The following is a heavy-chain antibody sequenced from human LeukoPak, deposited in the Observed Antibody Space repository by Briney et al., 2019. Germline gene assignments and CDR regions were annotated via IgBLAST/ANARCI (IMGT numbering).Heavy chain of an antibody. CDR2: IYSGGST. CDR1: GFTVSSNY. D-gene: IGHD1-26*01. V-gene: IGHV3-66*04. Sequence: GGSLRLSCAASGFTVSSNYMSWVRQAPGKGLEWVSVIYSGGSTYYADSVKGRFTISRDNSKNRLYLQMNSLRAEDTAVYYCASQRDSGSYLRGPYFDYWGQGTLVTVSS. CDR3: ASQRDSGSYLRGPYFDY. J-gene: IGHJ4*02.